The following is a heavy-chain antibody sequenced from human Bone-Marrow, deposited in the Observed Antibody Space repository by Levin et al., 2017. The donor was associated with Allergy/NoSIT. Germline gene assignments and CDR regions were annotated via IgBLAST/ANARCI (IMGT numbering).Heavy chain of an antibody. Sequence: PGESLKISCAASGFTFSSYAMSWVRQAPGKGLEWVSAISGSGGSTYYADSVKGRFTISRDNSKNTLYLQMNSLRAEDTAVYYCAKDVAQLAVAGRYYYYYYGMDVWGQGTTVTVSS. CDR2: ISGSGGST. CDR3: AKDVAQLAVAGRYYYYYYGMDV. D-gene: IGHD6-19*01. J-gene: IGHJ6*02. CDR1: GFTFSSYA. V-gene: IGHV3-23*01.